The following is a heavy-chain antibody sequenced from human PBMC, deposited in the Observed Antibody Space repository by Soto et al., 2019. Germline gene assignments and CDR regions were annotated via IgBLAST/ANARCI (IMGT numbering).Heavy chain of an antibody. CDR3: ARKGAAASYAHYYMDV. CDR1: GGSISSYF. D-gene: IGHD6-13*01. J-gene: IGHJ6*03. CDR2: VYYSGNT. V-gene: IGHV4-59*01. Sequence: SETLSLTCTVSGGSISSYFWSWIRQPPGKGLEWIGYVYYSGNTNYNPSLESRVTISVDTSRNRFSLNLTSATAADTAVYYCARKGAAASYAHYYMDVWGRGTAVTVSS.